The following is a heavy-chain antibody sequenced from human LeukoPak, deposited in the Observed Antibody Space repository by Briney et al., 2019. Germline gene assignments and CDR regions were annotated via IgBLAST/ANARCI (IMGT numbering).Heavy chain of an antibody. Sequence: SETLSLTCTVSGGSISSGSSYWSWVRQPAGKGLEWIGRIYSSGSTNYNPSLKSRATISVDTSKNQFSLKLSSVTAADTAVYYCARDFMSLWGRGTLVTVSS. CDR2: IYSSGST. V-gene: IGHV4-61*02. CDR1: GGSISSGSSY. J-gene: IGHJ2*01. CDR3: ARDFMSL.